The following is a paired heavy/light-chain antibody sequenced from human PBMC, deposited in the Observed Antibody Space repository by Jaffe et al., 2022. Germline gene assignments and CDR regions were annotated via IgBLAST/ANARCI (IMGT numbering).Light chain of an antibody. CDR1: QGISSA. CDR3: QQFNSYLLT. Sequence: AIQLTQSPSSLSASVGDRVTITCRASQGISSALAWYQQKPGKAPKLLIYDASSLESGVPSRFSGSGSGTDFTLTISSLQPEDFATYYCQQFNSYLLTFGGGTKVEIK. CDR2: DAS. V-gene: IGKV1-13*02. J-gene: IGKJ4*01.
Heavy chain of an antibody. V-gene: IGHV4-4*02. CDR1: GGSISSSNW. CDR2: IYHSGST. CDR3: ARDSSMRQWLVRGGFDY. Sequence: QVQLQESGPGLVKPSGTLSLTCAVSGGSISSSNWWSWVRQPPGKGLEWIGEIYHSGSTNYNPSLKSRVTISVDKSKNQFSLKLSSVTAADTAVYYCARDSSMRQWLVRGGFDYWGQGTLVTVSS. J-gene: IGHJ4*02. D-gene: IGHD6-19*01.